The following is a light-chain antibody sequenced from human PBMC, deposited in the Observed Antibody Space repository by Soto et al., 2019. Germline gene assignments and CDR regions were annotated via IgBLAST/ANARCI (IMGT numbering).Light chain of an antibody. CDR3: QQYNSYPIT. CDR1: QSIRSW. J-gene: IGKJ5*01. Sequence: DIQMTQSPSTLSASVGDRVTMTCRASQSIRSWLAWYQQKPGKAPKLLIYDASSLESGVPSRFSGSGSGTDFTLTISCLQSEDFATYYCQQYNSYPITFGQGTRLEIK. CDR2: DAS. V-gene: IGKV1-5*01.